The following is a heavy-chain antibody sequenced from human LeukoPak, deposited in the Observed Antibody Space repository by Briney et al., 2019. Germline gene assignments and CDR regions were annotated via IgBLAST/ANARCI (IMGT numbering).Heavy chain of an antibody. Sequence: GGSLRLSCVASGFTFRSYSMNWVRQAPGKGLEWVSYISSSSGTIYYADSMKGRFTISRDNAKNTLYLQMNGLRAEDTAVYYCARELVVPAAISSYGAFDIWGEGTMVTVSP. CDR1: GFTFRSYS. CDR3: ARELVVPAAISSYGAFDI. J-gene: IGHJ3*02. V-gene: IGHV3-48*04. CDR2: ISSSSGTI. D-gene: IGHD2-2*01.